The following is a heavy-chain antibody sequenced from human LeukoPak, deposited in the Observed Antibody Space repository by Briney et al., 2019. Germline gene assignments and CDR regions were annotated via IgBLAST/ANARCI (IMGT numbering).Heavy chain of an antibody. CDR2: IYNSGST. D-gene: IGHD3-10*01. Sequence: PSETLSLTCTVSGDSISDYYWSWIRQPPGKGLEWIGYIYNSGSTNYNPSLKSRVTISVDTSKNQFSLRLTSVTAADTAVYYCARDRELGYWGQGTLVTVSS. V-gene: IGHV4-59*01. J-gene: IGHJ4*02. CDR1: GDSISDYY. CDR3: ARDRELGY.